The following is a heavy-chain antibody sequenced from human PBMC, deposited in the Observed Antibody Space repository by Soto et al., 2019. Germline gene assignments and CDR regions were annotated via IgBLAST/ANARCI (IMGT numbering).Heavy chain of an antibody. D-gene: IGHD6-19*01. V-gene: IGHV1-3*01. J-gene: IGHJ3*01. Sequence: ASVKVSCKASGNSFTTYAIHWVRQAPGQRLEWMGWINAGNGNTKYSQKFQGRVTISRDTSASTAYMELSGLRSEDTAVYYCTRDPYGSGWHHDAFDVWGQGTMVTVSS. CDR1: GNSFTTYA. CDR3: TRDPYGSGWHHDAFDV. CDR2: INAGNGNT.